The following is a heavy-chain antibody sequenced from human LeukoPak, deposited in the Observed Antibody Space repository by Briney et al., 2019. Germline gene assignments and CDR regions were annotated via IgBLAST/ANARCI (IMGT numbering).Heavy chain of an antibody. CDR1: GFTFSSYW. J-gene: IGHJ5*02. D-gene: IGHD2-2*01. CDR3: ASHPLWSYCSSTSCFDNWFDP. V-gene: IGHV3-7*01. CDR2: IKQDGSEK. Sequence: TGGSLRLSCAASGFTFSSYWMSWVRQAPGKGLEWVANIKQDGSEKYYVDSVKGRFTISRDNAKNSLYLQMNSLRAEDTAVYYCASHPLWSYCSSTSCFDNWFDPWGQGTLVTVSS.